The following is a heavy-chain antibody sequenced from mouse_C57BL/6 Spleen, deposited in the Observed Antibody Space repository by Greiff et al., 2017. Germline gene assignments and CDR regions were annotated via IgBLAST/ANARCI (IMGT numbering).Heavy chain of an antibody. CDR2: IDPSDSYT. D-gene: IGHD2-4*01. Sequence: QVQMQQPGAELVMPGASVKLSCKASGYTFTSYWMHWVKQRPGQGLEWIGEIDPSDSYTNYNQKFKGKSTLTVDKSSSTAYMQLSSLTSEDSAVYYCARSGDDDGFAYWGQGTLVTVSA. V-gene: IGHV1-69*01. CDR3: ARSGDDDGFAY. CDR1: GYTFTSYW. J-gene: IGHJ3*01.